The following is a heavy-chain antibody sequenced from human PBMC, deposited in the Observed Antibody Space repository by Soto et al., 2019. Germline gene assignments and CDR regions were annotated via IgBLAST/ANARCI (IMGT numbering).Heavy chain of an antibody. Sequence: GGSLRLSCAASGFTFDDYAMHWVRQAPGKGLEWVAVISYDGSNKYYADSVKGRFTISRDNSKNTLYLQMNSLRAEDTAVYYCAKGSTPGEYQLLFSYFDYWGQGTLVTVSS. CDR1: GFTFDDYA. CDR3: AKGSTPGEYQLLFSYFDY. J-gene: IGHJ4*02. CDR2: ISYDGSNK. D-gene: IGHD2-2*01. V-gene: IGHV3-30*18.